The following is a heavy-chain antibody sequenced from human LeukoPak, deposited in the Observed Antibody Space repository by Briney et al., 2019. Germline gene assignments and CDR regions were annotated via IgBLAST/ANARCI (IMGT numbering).Heavy chain of an antibody. J-gene: IGHJ2*01. D-gene: IGHD3-10*01. CDR3: ARDRPGSYWYFDL. CDR2: IYYLGST. V-gene: IGHV4-59*01. CDR1: SGSISSYY. Sequence: PSETLSLTCTVSSGSISSYYWSWIRQPPGKGLEWVGHIYYLGSTNYNPSLKSRVTISIDTSKNYFSLKLNSVIAADTAVYYCARDRPGSYWYFDLWGRGTLVTVSS.